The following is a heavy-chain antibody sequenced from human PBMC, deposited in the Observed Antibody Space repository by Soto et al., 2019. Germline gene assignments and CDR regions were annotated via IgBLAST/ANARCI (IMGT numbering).Heavy chain of an antibody. J-gene: IGHJ4*02. CDR3: AKSRYSDSSGDFYDY. Sequence: PGGSLRLSCAASAFTFNNYAMSWVRQAPGKGLEWVSGIGGSGRTTYYADSVKGGFTISRDNSNNTLFLQMNSLRAEDTAVYYCAKSRYSDSSGDFYDYWGQGTLVTVSS. CDR1: AFTFNNYA. CDR2: IGGSGRTT. D-gene: IGHD3-22*01. V-gene: IGHV3-23*01.